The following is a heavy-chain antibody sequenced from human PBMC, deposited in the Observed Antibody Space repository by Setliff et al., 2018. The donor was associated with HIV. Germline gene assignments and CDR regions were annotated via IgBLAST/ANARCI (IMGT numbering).Heavy chain of an antibody. V-gene: IGHV4-61*09. J-gene: IGHJ2*01. Sequence: PSETLSLTCTVSGDSITRGSYYWSWIRQPAGKGLEWFGHIYTSGKTHYSPSLKSRITISADTSKNQLSLNLSSVTAADTAVYYCARAAYSGTYLWEPATDLWGRGTLVTVSS. CDR2: IYTSGKT. D-gene: IGHD1-26*01. CDR3: ARAAYSGTYLWEPATDL. CDR1: GDSITRGSYY.